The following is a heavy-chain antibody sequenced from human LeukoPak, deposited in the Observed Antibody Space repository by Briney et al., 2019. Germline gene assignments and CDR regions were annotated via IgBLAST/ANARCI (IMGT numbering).Heavy chain of an antibody. J-gene: IGHJ4*01. V-gene: IGHV3-23*01. CDR2: ISGSSTYT. CDR1: GFTFSNYA. Sequence: PGGSLRLSCAASGFTFSNYAMNWVRQAPGKGLEWVSVISGSSTYTYYVDSVKGRFTISRDNSKNTLFLQMYNLGAGDTALYYCATRITVSGTSRGALEYWGQGTLVTVSS. CDR3: ATRITVSGTSRGALEY. D-gene: IGHD6-19*01.